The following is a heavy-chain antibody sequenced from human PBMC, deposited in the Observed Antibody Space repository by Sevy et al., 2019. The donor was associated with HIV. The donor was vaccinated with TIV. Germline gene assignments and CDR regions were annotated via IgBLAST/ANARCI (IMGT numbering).Heavy chain of an antibody. CDR1: GKTLAQLA. D-gene: IGHD3-22*01. CDR3: ATTKDYYDSSGSPFDY. J-gene: IGHJ4*02. V-gene: IGHV1-24*01. CDR2: FEPEDDER. Sequence: ASVKVSCKVSGKTLAQLAMHWVRQAPGKGLEWMGTFEPEDDERIYAQKFQGRVTMTEDRSTDTAYMELRILRSDDTAVYYCATTKDYYDSSGSPFDYWGQGTLVTVSS.